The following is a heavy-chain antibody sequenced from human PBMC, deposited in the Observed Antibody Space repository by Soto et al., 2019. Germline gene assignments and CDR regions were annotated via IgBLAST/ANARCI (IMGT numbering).Heavy chain of an antibody. CDR2: IRGSGGST. CDR1: GFTFSSYA. J-gene: IGHJ4*02. Sequence: EVQLLESGGGLVQPGGSLRLSCAASGFTFSSYAMSWVRQAPGKGLEWFSGIRGSGGSTYYADSVKGRFTISRDNSKNTLYLQMNSLRAEDTAVYYCSKVDCSGGSCYSVDYWGQGTLVTVSS. CDR3: SKVDCSGGSCYSVDY. V-gene: IGHV3-23*01. D-gene: IGHD2-15*01.